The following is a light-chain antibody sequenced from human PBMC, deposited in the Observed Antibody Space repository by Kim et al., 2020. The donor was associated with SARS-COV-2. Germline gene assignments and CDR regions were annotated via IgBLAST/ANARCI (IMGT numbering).Light chain of an antibody. J-gene: IGLJ2*01. CDR2: RDT. CDR3: QVWHSSAPVV. CDR1: DIGSKF. Sequence: SYELTQPLSVSVALGQTARLTCGGSDIGSKFVYWYQQKPGQAPVLVIYRDTNRPSGIPERFSGSNSGNTATLTISRAQAGDEADYSCQVWHSSAPVVFGG. V-gene: IGLV3-9*01.